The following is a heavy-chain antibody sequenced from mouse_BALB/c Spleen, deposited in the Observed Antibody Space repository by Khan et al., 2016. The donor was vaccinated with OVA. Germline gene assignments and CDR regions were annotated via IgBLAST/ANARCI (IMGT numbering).Heavy chain of an antibody. J-gene: IGHJ4*01. CDR3: ARFCHYSGHAMDY. Sequence: EVQLQESGPDLVKPSQSLSLTCTVTGYSITSDYSWHWIRQFPGNKLEWMGYIHYSGSTNYNPSLKSRISITRDTSKNQFFLQLNSVTTEETATYYCARFCHYSGHAMDYWGQGSSVTVSS. V-gene: IGHV3-1*02. D-gene: IGHD2-12*01. CDR2: IHYSGST. CDR1: GYSITSDYS.